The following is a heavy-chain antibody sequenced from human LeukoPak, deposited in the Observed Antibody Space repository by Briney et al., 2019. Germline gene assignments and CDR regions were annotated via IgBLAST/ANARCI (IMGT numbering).Heavy chain of an antibody. J-gene: IGHJ6*02. D-gene: IGHD1-26*01. CDR3: ARGSFRGGYYGMDV. CDR2: IYSGGST. V-gene: IGHV3-53*01. Sequence: GGSLRLSCAASGFTVSSNYMSWVRQAPGKGLEWVSVIYSGGSTYYADSVKGRFTISRDNSKNTLYLQMNSLRAEDKAVYYCARGSFRGGYYGMDVWGQGTTVTVSS. CDR1: GFTVSSNY.